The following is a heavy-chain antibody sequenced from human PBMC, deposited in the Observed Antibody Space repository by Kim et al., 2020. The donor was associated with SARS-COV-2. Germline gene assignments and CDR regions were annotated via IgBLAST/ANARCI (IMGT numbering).Heavy chain of an antibody. J-gene: IGHJ4*02. CDR3: ARDRCSGGSCYPDY. D-gene: IGHD2-15*01. V-gene: IGHV1-3*01. Sequence: SQKFQGRVNITRDTSASTAYMELSSLRSEDTAVYYCARDRCSGGSCYPDYWGQGTLVTGSS.